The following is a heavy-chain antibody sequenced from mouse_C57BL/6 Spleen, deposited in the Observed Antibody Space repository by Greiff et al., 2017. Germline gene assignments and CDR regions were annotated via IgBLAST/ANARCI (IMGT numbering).Heavy chain of an antibody. Sequence: EVTLMESGGDLVKPGGSLKLSCAASGFTFSSYGMSWVRQTPDKRLEWVATISSGGSYTYYPDRVKGRFTISRDNAKNTLYLQMSSLTSEDTAMYYCARDYGSSYWYFDVWGTGTTVTVSS. J-gene: IGHJ1*03. CDR3: ARDYGSSYWYFDV. V-gene: IGHV5-6*01. D-gene: IGHD1-1*01. CDR1: GFTFSSYG. CDR2: ISSGGSYT.